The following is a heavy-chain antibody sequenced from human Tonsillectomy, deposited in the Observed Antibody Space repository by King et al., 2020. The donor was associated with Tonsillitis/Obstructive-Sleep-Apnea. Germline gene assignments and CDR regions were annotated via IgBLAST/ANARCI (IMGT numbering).Heavy chain of an antibody. V-gene: IGHV3-23*01. Sequence: VQLLESGGGLVQPGGSLRLSCAASGFTFSSYAMSWVRQAPGKGLEWVSAISGSGGSTYYADSVKGRFTISRDNSKNTVYLQMNSLRAEDTAVYYCARGCSVGSCYSPYYYYYYMDVWGKGTTVTVSS. CDR2: ISGSGGST. J-gene: IGHJ6*03. CDR1: GFTFSSYA. D-gene: IGHD2-15*01. CDR3: ARGCSVGSCYSPYYYYYYMDV.